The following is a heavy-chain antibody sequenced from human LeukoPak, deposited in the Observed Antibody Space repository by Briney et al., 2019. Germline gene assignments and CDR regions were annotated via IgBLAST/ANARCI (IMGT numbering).Heavy chain of an antibody. V-gene: IGHV4-59*01. CDR3: ARGHDFYCSGDSCYRSFDY. D-gene: IGHD2-15*01. CDR2: IYNSGNT. J-gene: IGHJ4*02. Sequence: SETLSLTCTVSGGSISSYFWSWIRQRPGKGLEWIGYIYNSGNTNYNPSLKSRVTISVDTSKNQFSLKLSSVTAADTALYYCARGHDFYCSGDSCYRSFDYWGQGTLVTVSS. CDR1: GGSISSYF.